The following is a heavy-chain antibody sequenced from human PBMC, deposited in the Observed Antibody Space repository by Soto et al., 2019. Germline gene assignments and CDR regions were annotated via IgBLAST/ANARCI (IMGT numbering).Heavy chain of an antibody. CDR2: ISGSGGST. CDR3: AKGQPLGDYDILPGYYNWYYYGMDV. CDR1: GFTFSSYA. Sequence: EVQLLESGGGLVQPGGSLRLSCAASGFTFSSYAMSWVRQAPGKGLEWVSAISGSGGSTYYADSVKGRFTISRDNSKNTLYLQMNSLRAEDTAVYYCAKGQPLGDYDILPGYYNWYYYGMDVWGQGTTVTVSS. J-gene: IGHJ6*02. V-gene: IGHV3-23*01. D-gene: IGHD3-9*01.